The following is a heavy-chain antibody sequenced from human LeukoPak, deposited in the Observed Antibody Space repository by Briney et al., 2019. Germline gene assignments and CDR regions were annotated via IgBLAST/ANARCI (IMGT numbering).Heavy chain of an antibody. CDR1: GYTFTGYY. V-gene: IGHV1-2*02. Sequence: ASVKVSCKASGYTFTGYYMHWVRQAPGQGLEWMGWINPNSGGTNYAQKFQGRVTMTRDTSISTAYMELSRLRSDDTAVYYCARDPPTTGYYYMDVWGKGTTVNVSS. D-gene: IGHD1-26*01. CDR2: INPNSGGT. CDR3: ARDPPTTGYYYMDV. J-gene: IGHJ6*03.